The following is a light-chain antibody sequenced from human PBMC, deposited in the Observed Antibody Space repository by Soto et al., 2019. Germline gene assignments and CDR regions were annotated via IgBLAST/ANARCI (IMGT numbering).Light chain of an antibody. CDR2: AAS. J-gene: IGKJ4*01. V-gene: IGKV1-12*01. CDR3: QQTNSFPRT. Sequence: DIQMTQAPSFVSASVGARVTITCRASQAVSTWLAWYQQKPGDAPKLLIYAASTLQSGVPSRFSGSRSRTDFTLTIPSLQPEDFAAYYCQQTNSFPRTFGGGTKVEIK. CDR1: QAVSTW.